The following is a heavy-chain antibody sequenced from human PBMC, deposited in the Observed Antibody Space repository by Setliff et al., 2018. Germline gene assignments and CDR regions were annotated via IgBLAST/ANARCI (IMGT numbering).Heavy chain of an antibody. D-gene: IGHD6-6*01. Sequence: GESLKISCAASGFTFSSYSMNWVRQAPGKGLEWVANIKQDGSEEYYEDSVKGRFTISRDNSKNTVYLQVNSLRGEDTAVYHCAKDPKYRGVWPHPAYFDYWGQGALVTVSS. V-gene: IGHV3-7*01. J-gene: IGHJ4*02. CDR2: IKQDGSEE. CDR1: GFTFSSYS. CDR3: AKDPKYRGVWPHPAYFDY.